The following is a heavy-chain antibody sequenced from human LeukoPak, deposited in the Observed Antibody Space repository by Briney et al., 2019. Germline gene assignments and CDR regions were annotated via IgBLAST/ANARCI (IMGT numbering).Heavy chain of an antibody. CDR2: INHSGST. CDR3: ASKETAMGHFDY. D-gene: IGHD5-18*01. J-gene: IGHJ4*02. Sequence: PSETLSLTCAVYGGSFSGYYWSWIRQPPGKGLEWIGEINHSGSTNYNPSLKSRVTISVDTSKNQFSLKLSSATAADTAVYYCASKETAMGHFDYWGQGTLVTVSS. CDR1: GGSFSGYY. V-gene: IGHV4-34*01.